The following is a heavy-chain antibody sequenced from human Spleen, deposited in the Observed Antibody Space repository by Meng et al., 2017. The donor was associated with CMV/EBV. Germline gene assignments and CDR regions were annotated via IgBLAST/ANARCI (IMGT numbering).Heavy chain of an antibody. CDR1: GFTFSNYA. CDR3: AKGGYSSGWFTWYFDY. D-gene: IGHD6-19*01. CDR2: IYAGNGGT. Sequence: SGFTFSNYAMSWVRQAPGKGLEWFSVIYAGNGGTYYADSVKGRFTVSRDISKNTMYLQMNSLRAADTAVYYCAKGGYSSGWFTWYFDYWGQGTLVTVSS. J-gene: IGHJ4*02. V-gene: IGHV3-23*03.